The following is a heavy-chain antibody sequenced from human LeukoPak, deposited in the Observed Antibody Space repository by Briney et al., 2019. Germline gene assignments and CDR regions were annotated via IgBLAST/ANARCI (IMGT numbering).Heavy chain of an antibody. CDR2: ISGSGHDI. CDR1: GFTFSDSY. CDR3: ARGRGSSYDYYFDY. V-gene: IGHV3-11*04. Sequence: PGGSLRLSCAASGFTFSDSYMTWVRQAPGKGVEWVAYISGSGHDINYSDSVKGRSTISRDNAKNSLCLQMNSLTAEDTAVYYCARGRGSSYDYYFDYWGQGTLVTVSS. J-gene: IGHJ4*02. D-gene: IGHD2-2*01.